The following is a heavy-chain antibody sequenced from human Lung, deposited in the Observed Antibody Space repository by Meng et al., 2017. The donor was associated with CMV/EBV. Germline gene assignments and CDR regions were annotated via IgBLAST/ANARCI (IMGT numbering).Heavy chain of an antibody. V-gene: IGHV3-21*04. Sequence: GESLKISCAASGFTFSSYSTNWVRQAPGKGLEWVSSISSSSSYIYYADSVKGRFTISRDNAKNSLYLQMNSLRAEDTAIYYCARVMYPGGNPYWYFDLWGRGTLVTVSS. CDR2: ISSSSSYI. J-gene: IGHJ2*01. CDR1: GFTFSSYS. CDR3: ARVMYPGGNPYWYFDL. D-gene: IGHD4-23*01.